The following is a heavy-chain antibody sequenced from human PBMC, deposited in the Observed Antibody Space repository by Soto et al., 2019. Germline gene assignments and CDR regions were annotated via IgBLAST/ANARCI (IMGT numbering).Heavy chain of an antibody. CDR3: ARIPAMVRGVIIPNYYYYGMDV. CDR1: GFSLSTSGMC. Sequence: SGPTLVNPTQPLSLTCPFSGFSLSTSGMCVSWIRQPPGKALEWLALIDWDDDKYYSTSLKTRLTISKDTSKNQVVLTMTNMDPVDTATYYCARIPAMVRGVIIPNYYYYGMDVWGQGTTVTVSS. CDR2: IDWDDDK. D-gene: IGHD3-10*01. V-gene: IGHV2-70*01. J-gene: IGHJ6*02.